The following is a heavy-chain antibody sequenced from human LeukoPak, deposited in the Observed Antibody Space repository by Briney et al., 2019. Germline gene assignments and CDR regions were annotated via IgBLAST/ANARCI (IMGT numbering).Heavy chain of an antibody. J-gene: IGHJ3*02. D-gene: IGHD3-16*01. CDR1: GGSISDYF. CDR2: IHYSGST. Sequence: SETLSLTCTVSGGSISDYFWTWIRRPPGKGLEWIGYIHYSGSTTYNPSLRGRLTMSVDSSENQFSVNLTCVTTAYTAVYYCASLGGLYEITAFSQVDDFDIWGQGTMVAVSS. V-gene: IGHV4-59*01. CDR3: ASLGGLYEITAFSQVDDFDI.